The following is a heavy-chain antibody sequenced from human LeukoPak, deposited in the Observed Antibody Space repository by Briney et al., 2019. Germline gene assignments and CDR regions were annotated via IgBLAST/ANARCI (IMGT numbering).Heavy chain of an antibody. V-gene: IGHV4-34*01. CDR1: GGSFSGYY. Sequence: SETLSLTCAVYGGSFSGYYWSWIRQPPGKGLEWIGEIKHSGSTNYNPSLKSRVTISVDTSKNQFSLKLSSVTAADTAVYYCARAAYYGSGSYPNFDYWGQGTLVTVSS. J-gene: IGHJ4*02. D-gene: IGHD3-10*01. CDR3: ARAAYYGSGSYPNFDY. CDR2: IKHSGST.